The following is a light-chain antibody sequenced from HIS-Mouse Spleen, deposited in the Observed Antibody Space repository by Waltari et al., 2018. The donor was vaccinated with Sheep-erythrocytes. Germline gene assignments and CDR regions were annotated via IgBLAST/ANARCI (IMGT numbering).Light chain of an antibody. J-gene: IGLJ3*02. CDR1: SSDVGGYKH. CDR2: DVS. Sequence: QSALTQPRPVSGSPGQSVTISCTGTSSDVGGYKHVPWYQQHPGKAPKLMIYDVSKRPSGVPDRFSGSKSGNTASPTTSGLQAEDEADYYCCSYAGSNNWVFGGGTKLTVL. CDR3: CSYAGSNNWV. V-gene: IGLV2-11*01.